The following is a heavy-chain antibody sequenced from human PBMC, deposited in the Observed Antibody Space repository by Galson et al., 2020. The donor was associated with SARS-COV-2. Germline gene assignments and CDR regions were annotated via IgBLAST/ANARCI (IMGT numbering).Heavy chain of an antibody. Sequence: GGSLRLSCAASGFTFSDYWMHWVRQIPGKGLLWVARINAEGSSATYADSVKGRFTISRDNANNTLYLQMHSLRVEDTALYFCAREYDTSGYYLDAFDIWGQGTVVTVSS. D-gene: IGHD3-22*01. CDR2: INAEGSSA. J-gene: IGHJ3*02. V-gene: IGHV3-74*01. CDR1: GFTFSDYW. CDR3: AREYDTSGYYLDAFDI.